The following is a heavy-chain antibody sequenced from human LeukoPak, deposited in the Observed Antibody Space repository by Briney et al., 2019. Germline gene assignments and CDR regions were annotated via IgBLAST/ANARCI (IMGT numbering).Heavy chain of an antibody. CDR3: AKSQGYFDY. CDR2: INSDGSST. V-gene: IGHV3-74*01. CDR1: GFTFSSYW. Sequence: GGSLRLSCAASGFTFSSYWMHWVRQAPGKGLVWVSRINSDGSSTSYADSVKGRFTISRDNSKNTVYLQMHSLRAEDTAVYYCAKSQGYFDYWGQGTLVTVSS. J-gene: IGHJ4*02.